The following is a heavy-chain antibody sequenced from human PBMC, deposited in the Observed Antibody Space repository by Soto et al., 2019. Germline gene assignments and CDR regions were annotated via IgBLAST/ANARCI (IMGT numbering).Heavy chain of an antibody. Sequence: PGGSLRLSCAASGFTFSSYAMSWVRQAPGRGLEWVSTISFSGGSTYYADSVKGRFTISRDNSKNTVYLQMNSLRAEDTAVYYCAKNLYQWLDPISDYWGQGTLVTVSS. D-gene: IGHD6-19*01. V-gene: IGHV3-23*01. CDR1: GFTFSSYA. CDR2: ISFSGGST. J-gene: IGHJ4*02. CDR3: AKNLYQWLDPISDY.